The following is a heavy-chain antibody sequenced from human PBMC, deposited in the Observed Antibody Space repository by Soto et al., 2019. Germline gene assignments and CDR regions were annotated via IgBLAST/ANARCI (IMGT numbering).Heavy chain of an antibody. CDR1: GLHLIGYA. D-gene: IGHD6-6*01. CDR2: ISSNGVGT. J-gene: IGHJ6*03. V-gene: IGHV3-64*01. CDR3: ARRARPDFYYMDV. Sequence: PGGSLRVSCAAAGLHLIGYAMGWVSQAPGKGLEYVSGISSNGVGTYYANSVQGRFTISRDNSKNTVYLQMGSLRPEDMAVYYCARRARPDFYYMDVWGKGTTVTVSS.